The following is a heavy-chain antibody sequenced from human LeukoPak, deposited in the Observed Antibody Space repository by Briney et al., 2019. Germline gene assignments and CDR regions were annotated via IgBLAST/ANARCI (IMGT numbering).Heavy chain of an antibody. D-gene: IGHD3-22*01. V-gene: IGHV4-4*07. J-gene: IGHJ4*02. CDR3: ARGSPGSMIVVVHSFDY. CDR1: GGSISSYY. Sequence: PSETLSLTCTVSGGSISSYYWSWIRQPAGKGLEWIGRIYTSGSTNYNPSLKSRVTMSVDTSKNQFSLKLSSVTAADTAVYYCARGSPGSMIVVVHSFDYWGQGTLVTVSS. CDR2: IYTSGST.